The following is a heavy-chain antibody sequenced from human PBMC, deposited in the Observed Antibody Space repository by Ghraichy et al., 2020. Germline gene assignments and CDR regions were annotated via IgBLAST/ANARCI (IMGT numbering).Heavy chain of an antibody. J-gene: IGHJ5*02. CDR3: ARDRICGGDCDDWFDP. Sequence: GGSLRLSCAVSGFTFSSYAMYWVRQSPGKGLEWVSSISSSSTYIYDAESVKGRFTISRDNAKNSLSLQMNSLRAEDTAVYYCARDRICGGDCDDWFDPWGQRTLVIVP. CDR1: GFTFSSYA. D-gene: IGHD2-21*02. CDR2: ISSSSTYI. V-gene: IGHV3-21*01.